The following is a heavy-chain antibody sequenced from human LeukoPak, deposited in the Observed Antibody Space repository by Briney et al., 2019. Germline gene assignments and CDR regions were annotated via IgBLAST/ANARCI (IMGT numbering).Heavy chain of an antibody. CDR1: GFTSSSFW. Sequence: PGGSLRLSCVASGFTSSSFWMTWVRQAPGKGLEWVAIIKEDGTEKYYVDSVKGRFTISRDNAKNSLYLQMNSLRAEDTAVYYCAELGITMIGGVWGKGTTVTISS. J-gene: IGHJ6*04. CDR2: IKEDGTEK. D-gene: IGHD3-10*02. V-gene: IGHV3-7*01. CDR3: AELGITMIGGV.